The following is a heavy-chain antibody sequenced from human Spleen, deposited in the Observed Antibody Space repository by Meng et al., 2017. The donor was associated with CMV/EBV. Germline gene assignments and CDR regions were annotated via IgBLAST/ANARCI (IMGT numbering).Heavy chain of an antibody. CDR3: ARSNCSSTSCYSINNYYYGMDV. D-gene: IGHD2-2*01. J-gene: IGHJ6*02. Sequence: SVKVSCKASGYTFTGYYMHWVRQAPGQGLEWMGGIIPIFGTANYAQKFQGRVTITTDESTSTAYMELSSLRSEDTAVYYCARSNCSSTSCYSINNYYYGMDVWGQGTTVTVSS. V-gene: IGHV1-69*05. CDR2: IIPIFGTA. CDR1: GYTFTGYY.